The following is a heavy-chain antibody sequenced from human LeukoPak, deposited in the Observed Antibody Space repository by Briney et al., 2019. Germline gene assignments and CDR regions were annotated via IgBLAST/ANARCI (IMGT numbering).Heavy chain of an antibody. Sequence: SQTLSLTCDISGDSVSNKRATWNWIRQSPSGGLEWLGRTFYRTRWYTDYALSVKSRITINPDTSTNAFSLHLNSVTPEDTAVYYCARGNYDTHGYFSYYFDYWGQGTLVTVSS. J-gene: IGHJ4*02. CDR2: TFYRTRWYT. D-gene: IGHD3-22*01. CDR1: GDSVSNKRAT. CDR3: ARGNYDTHGYFSYYFDY. V-gene: IGHV6-1*01.